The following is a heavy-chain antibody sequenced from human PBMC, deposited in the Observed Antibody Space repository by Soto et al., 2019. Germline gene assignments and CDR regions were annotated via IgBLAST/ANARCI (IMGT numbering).Heavy chain of an antibody. V-gene: IGHV3-48*01. Sequence: GGSLRLSCAASGFILSDCAMNWVRQAPGKGLEWVSYISSSSSVIDYADSVKGRFTVSRDNARNSLYLQMNSLRAEDTAVYYCARDLSWGSNWYYYMDVWGKGTTVTVSS. D-gene: IGHD7-27*01. CDR2: ISSSSSVI. CDR3: ARDLSWGSNWYYYMDV. J-gene: IGHJ6*03. CDR1: GFILSDCA.